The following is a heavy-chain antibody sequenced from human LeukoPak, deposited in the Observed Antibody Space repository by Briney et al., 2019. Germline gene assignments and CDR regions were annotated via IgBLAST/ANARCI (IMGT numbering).Heavy chain of an antibody. CDR2: IYTSGST. J-gene: IGHJ4*02. V-gene: IGHV4-4*07. CDR3: ARDSDDDGSGYYSAPFDY. D-gene: IGHD3-22*01. CDR1: GGSISSYY. Sequence: SETLSLTCTVSGGSISSYYWSWIRQPAGKGLEWIGRIYTSGSTNYNPSLKSRVTMSVDTSKNQFSLKLSSVTAADTAVYYCARDSDDDGSGYYSAPFDYWGQGTLVTVSS.